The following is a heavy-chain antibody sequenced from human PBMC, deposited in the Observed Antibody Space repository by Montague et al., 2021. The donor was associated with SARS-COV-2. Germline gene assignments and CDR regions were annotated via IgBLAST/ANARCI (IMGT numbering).Heavy chain of an antibody. CDR2: VHYTGST. CDR3: ARAQNTCFIANCVNYFEV. J-gene: IGHJ4*02. D-gene: IGHD1-1*01. Sequence: SQTLSLTCTVSGGSISSYYWNWIRQSPGKGLEWIGYVHYTGSTKYNPSLKARVTLSLDTPKKHCSLKLKSVTAADTAVYYCARAQNTCFIANCVNYFEVWGMGALV. CDR1: GGSISSYY. V-gene: IGHV4-59*01.